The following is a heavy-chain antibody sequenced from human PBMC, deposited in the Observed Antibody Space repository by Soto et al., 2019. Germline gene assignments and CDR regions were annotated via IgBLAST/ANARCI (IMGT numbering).Heavy chain of an antibody. CDR3: ARDLRCCGLDV. CDR1: RASIRSAS. J-gene: IGHJ6*02. D-gene: IGHD3-9*01. V-gene: IGHV4-59*01. Sequence: SETLSLTCNVSRASIRSASCTWMRLSPGKGLEWIGDIFYSGSSNLNPSLRSRLSISIDTSKNKFSLMLKSVTAADTAVYYCARDLRCCGLDVWGQGTTVTVS. CDR2: IFYSGSS.